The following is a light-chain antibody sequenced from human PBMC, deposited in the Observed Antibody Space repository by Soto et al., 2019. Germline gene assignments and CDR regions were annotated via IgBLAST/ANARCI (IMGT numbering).Light chain of an antibody. CDR1: QSLLHTNGHNY. Sequence: DIVMTQSPVFLPVIPGEPASISCRSSQSLLHTNGHNYLDWYLQRPGQPPQLLIYLASNRASGVPDRFSGSGSGTDFTLKISRVEAEDVGVYFCMQALQVWTFGQGTKVDIK. CDR3: MQALQVWT. J-gene: IGKJ1*01. CDR2: LAS. V-gene: IGKV2-28*01.